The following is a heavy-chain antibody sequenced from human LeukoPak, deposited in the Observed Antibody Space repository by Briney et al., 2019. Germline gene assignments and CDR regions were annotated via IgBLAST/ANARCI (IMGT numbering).Heavy chain of an antibody. CDR2: INPNSGGT. J-gene: IGHJ4*02. Sequence: GASVKVSCKASGYTFTDYYVHWVRQAPGQGLEWMGWINPNSGGTSYAQKFQGRVTMTRDTSISTAYMELSSLRSEDTAVYYCARGGNYYDSSGYYRYYFDYWGQGTLVTVSS. CDR3: ARGGNYYDSSGYYRYYFDY. V-gene: IGHV1-2*02. CDR1: GYTFTDYY. D-gene: IGHD3-22*01.